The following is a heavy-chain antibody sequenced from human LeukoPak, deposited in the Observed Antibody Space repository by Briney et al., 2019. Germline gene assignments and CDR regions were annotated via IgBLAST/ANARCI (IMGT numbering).Heavy chain of an antibody. D-gene: IGHD5-18*01. V-gene: IGHV4-59*01. CDR3: AGASYGYHFDY. CDR2: IYYSGST. J-gene: IGHJ4*02. CDR1: GGSFSGYY. Sequence: SETLSLTCAVYGGSFSGYYWSWIRQPPGKGLEWIGYIYYSGSTNYNPSLKSRVTISVDTSKNQFSLKLSSVTAADTAVYYCAGASYGYHFDYWGQGTLVTVSS.